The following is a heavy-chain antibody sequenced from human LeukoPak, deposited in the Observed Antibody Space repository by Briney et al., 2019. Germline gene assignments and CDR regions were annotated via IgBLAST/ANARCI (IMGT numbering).Heavy chain of an antibody. CDR2: ISYDGSNK. D-gene: IGHD5-18*01. CDR1: GFTLSSYG. J-gene: IGHJ4*02. Sequence: PGRSLRLSCAASGFTLSSYGMHWVRQAPGKGLEWGAVISYDGSNKYYADSVKGRFTISRDNSKNTLYLQMNSLRAEDTAVYYCAKVRRGYSYGYFDYWGQGTLVTVSS. CDR3: AKVRRGYSYGYFDY. V-gene: IGHV3-30*18.